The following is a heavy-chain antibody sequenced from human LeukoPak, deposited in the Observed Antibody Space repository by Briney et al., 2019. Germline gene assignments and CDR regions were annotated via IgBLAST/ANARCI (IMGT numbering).Heavy chain of an antibody. CDR2: INPKSGGT. J-gene: IGHJ3*02. D-gene: IGHD3-3*01. V-gene: IGHV1-2*02. CDR1: GYTFTVYY. Sequence: GASVNVSCKASGYTFTVYYMHWVRQAPGQGLEGMGCINPKSGGTNYAKTFPGRVTMTRDTSISTAYMELSRLRYDDTAVYYCARDGGAFDIWGQGTMVTVSS. CDR3: ARDGGAFDI.